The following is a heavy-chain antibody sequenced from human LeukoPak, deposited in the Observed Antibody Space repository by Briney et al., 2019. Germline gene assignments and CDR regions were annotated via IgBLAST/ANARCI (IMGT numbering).Heavy chain of an antibody. Sequence: PGGSLRLSCAASGFTFSSYAMHWVRQAPGKGLEYVSAISSNGGSTYYANSVKGRFTISRDNSKNTLYLQMGSLRAEDMAVYYCAMSRIVGATPFDYWGQGTLVTVSS. V-gene: IGHV3-64*01. CDR2: ISSNGGST. D-gene: IGHD1-26*01. J-gene: IGHJ4*02. CDR3: AMSRIVGATPFDY. CDR1: GFTFSSYA.